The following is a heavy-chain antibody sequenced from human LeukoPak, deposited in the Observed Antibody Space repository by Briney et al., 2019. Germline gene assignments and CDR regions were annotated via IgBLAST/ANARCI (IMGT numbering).Heavy chain of an antibody. J-gene: IGHJ4*02. CDR2: IIPILGIA. CDR1: GGTFSSYA. V-gene: IGHV1-69*04. D-gene: IGHD5-12*01. CDR3: ARLDVDIVATDY. Sequence: SVKVSCKASGGTFSSYAISWVRQAPGQGLEWMGRIIPILGIANYAQKFQGRVTITADKSTSTACMELSSLRSEDTAVYYCARLDVDIVATDYWGQGTLVTVSS.